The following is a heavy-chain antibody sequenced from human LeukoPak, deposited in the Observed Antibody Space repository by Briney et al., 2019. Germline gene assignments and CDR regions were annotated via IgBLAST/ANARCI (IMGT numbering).Heavy chain of an antibody. D-gene: IGHD3-9*01. CDR1: GFIFRNYA. CDR2: TTGSGDST. V-gene: IGHV3-23*01. CDR3: AKWGDYDILTGYYVSDF. Sequence: LPGGSLRLSCAASGFIFRNYAMSWVRQAPGKGLEWVSATTGSGDSTYYADSVKGRFTISRDNSKNTLYVEMNTLRAEDTAVYYCAKWGDYDILTGYYVSDFWGQGTLVTVSS. J-gene: IGHJ4*02.